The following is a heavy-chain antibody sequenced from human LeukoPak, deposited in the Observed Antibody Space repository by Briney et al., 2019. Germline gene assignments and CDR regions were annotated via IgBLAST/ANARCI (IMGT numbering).Heavy chain of an antibody. Sequence: GGSLRLSCAASGFTFSSYGMHWVRQAPGKGLEWVAVISYDGSNKYYADSVKGRFTISRDNSKNTLYLQMNSLRAEDTAVYYCARVYGDYENYYYYYYMDVWGKGTTVTVSS. CDR1: GFTFSSYG. CDR2: ISYDGSNK. D-gene: IGHD4-17*01. V-gene: IGHV3-30*03. J-gene: IGHJ6*03. CDR3: ARVYGDYENYYYYYYMDV.